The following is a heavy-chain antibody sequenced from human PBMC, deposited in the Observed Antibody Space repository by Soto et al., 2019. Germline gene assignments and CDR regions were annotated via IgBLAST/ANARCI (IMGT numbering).Heavy chain of an antibody. D-gene: IGHD1-20*01. CDR3: ARVRYNWNDESDAFDI. CDR1: GGSISSYY. V-gene: IGHV4-59*01. J-gene: IGHJ3*02. CDR2: IYYSGST. Sequence: SETLSLTCTVSGGSISSYYWSWIRQPPGKGLEWIGYIYYSGSTNYNPSLKSRVTISVDTSKNQFSLKLSSVTAADTAVYYCARVRYNWNDESDAFDIWGQGTMVTVSS.